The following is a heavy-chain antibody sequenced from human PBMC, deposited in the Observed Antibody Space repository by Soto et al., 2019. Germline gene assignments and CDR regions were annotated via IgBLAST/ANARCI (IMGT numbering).Heavy chain of an antibody. CDR1: GGTFSNFA. CDR3: ALSGRDDLGYDCKDTEGLDS. CDR2: IIPLFNVA. V-gene: IGHV1-69*01. Sequence: QVQLVQSGPEVKKPGSSVKVSCEASGGTFSNFAVNWVRQAPGQGLEGVGGIIPLFNVAKYAQKFEGRVTMVADDSTSTAYKDVSSLRSDDAAVYYCALSGRDDLGYDCKDTEGLDSWGQGTMVTVSS. J-gene: IGHJ3*02. D-gene: IGHD2-2*03.